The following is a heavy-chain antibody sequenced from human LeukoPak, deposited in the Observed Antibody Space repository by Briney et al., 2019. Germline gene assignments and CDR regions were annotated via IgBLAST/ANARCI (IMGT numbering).Heavy chain of an antibody. Sequence: ASVKVSCKASGYTFTTYYMHWVRQGPGQGLEWMGLINPTGGSTGYAQKFQGRVTMNRDMSTSTDYMELSSLRSEDTAIYYCARDNSVGDNAWWFDPWGQGTLVTVSS. CDR2: INPTGGST. J-gene: IGHJ5*02. CDR3: ARDNSVGDNAWWFDP. V-gene: IGHV1-46*01. CDR1: GYTFTTYY. D-gene: IGHD1-26*01.